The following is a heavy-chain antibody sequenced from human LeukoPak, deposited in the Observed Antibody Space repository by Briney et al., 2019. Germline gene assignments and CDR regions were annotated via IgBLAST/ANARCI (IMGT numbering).Heavy chain of an antibody. CDR3: ARDLRAVAGSGPFFDP. CDR1: GGSISSSTYY. Sequence: SETLSLTCTVSGGSISSSTYYWGWIRQPPGKGLEWIGSMYYSGSTYYNPSLKSRVTISIDTSKNQFSLKVTSVTAADTALYYCARDLRAVAGSGPFFDPWGQGTLVTVSS. D-gene: IGHD6-19*01. CDR2: MYYSGST. V-gene: IGHV4-39*07. J-gene: IGHJ5*02.